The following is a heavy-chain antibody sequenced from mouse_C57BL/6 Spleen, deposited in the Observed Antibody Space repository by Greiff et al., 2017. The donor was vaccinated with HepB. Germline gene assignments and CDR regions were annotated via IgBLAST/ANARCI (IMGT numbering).Heavy chain of an antibody. CDR1: GYTFTSYG. Sequence: QVQLQQSGAELARPGASVKLSCKASGYTFTSYGISWVKQSTGQGLEWIGEIYPRSGNTYYNEKFKGKATLTADKSSSTAYMELRSLTSEDSAVYFCARKDHYGSTGYAMDYWGQGTSVTVSS. V-gene: IGHV1-81*01. D-gene: IGHD1-1*01. J-gene: IGHJ4*01. CDR2: IYPRSGNT. CDR3: ARKDHYGSTGYAMDY.